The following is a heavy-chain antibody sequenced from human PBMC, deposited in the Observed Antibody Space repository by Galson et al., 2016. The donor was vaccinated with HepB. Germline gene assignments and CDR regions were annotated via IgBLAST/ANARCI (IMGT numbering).Heavy chain of an antibody. V-gene: IGHV5-51*01. CDR1: GFKFTSYW. J-gene: IGHJ6*02. Sequence: QSGAEVKKPGESLKISCKGSGFKFTSYWIGWVRQMHGKGLEWMGIIYPGASDTIYSPSFQGQVTISADKSITTAYLQWSSLKASDTATYYCAGHEGGIRGGKKYFGMDVWGQGTTVTVSS. CDR3: AGHEGGIRGGKKYFGMDV. CDR2: IYPGASDT. D-gene: IGHD3-10*01.